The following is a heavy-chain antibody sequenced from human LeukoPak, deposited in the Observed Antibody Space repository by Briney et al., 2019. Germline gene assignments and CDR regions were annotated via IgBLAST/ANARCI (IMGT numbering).Heavy chain of an antibody. D-gene: IGHD3-3*01. CDR3: TTLPHYDLYALDDY. V-gene: IGHV3-15*01. CDR2: IKSKTDGGTT. J-gene: IGHJ4*02. CDR1: GFTFSNAW. Sequence: GGSLRLSCAASGFTFSNAWMSWVRQAPGKGLEWVGRIKSKTDGGTTDYAAPVKGRFTISRDDSKNTLYLQMNSLKTEDTAVYYCTTLPHYDLYALDDYWGQGTLVTVSS.